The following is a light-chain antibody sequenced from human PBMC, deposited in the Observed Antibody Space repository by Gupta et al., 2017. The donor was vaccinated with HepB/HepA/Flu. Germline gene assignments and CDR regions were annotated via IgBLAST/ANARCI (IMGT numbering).Light chain of an antibody. V-gene: IGLV2-14*04. CDR3: SSYTSSSTVV. Sequence: SSDVGGYNYVSWYQQHPGKAPKLMIYDVSNRPSGVSNRFSGSKSGNTASPTISGLQAEDEADYHCSSYTSSSTVVFGGGTKLTVL. CDR2: DVS. CDR1: SSDVGGYNY. J-gene: IGLJ2*01.